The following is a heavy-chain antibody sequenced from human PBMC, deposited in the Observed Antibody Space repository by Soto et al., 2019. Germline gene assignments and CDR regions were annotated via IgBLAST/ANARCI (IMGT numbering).Heavy chain of an antibody. Sequence: ASVKVSCKASGYIFTNKYVSWVQHATGQGLEWMGWMNPGSGDTGYAQKLQGRVTMTRDISIATAYMELSSLRSDDTAIYYCARMATFGSLNWFDPWGQGTLVTVSS. D-gene: IGHD3-16*01. CDR2: MNPGSGDT. V-gene: IGHV1-8*01. J-gene: IGHJ5*02. CDR3: ARMATFGSLNWFDP. CDR1: GYIFTNKY.